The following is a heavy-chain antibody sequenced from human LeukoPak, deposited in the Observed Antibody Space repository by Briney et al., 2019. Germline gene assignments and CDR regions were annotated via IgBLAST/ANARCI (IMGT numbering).Heavy chain of an antibody. CDR3: ARGPYVWGSYRPFDY. Sequence: KPGGSLRLSCAASGFTFSSYSMNWVRQAPGKGLEWVSSISSSSSYIYYADSVKGRFTISRDNAKNSLYLQMNSLRAEDTAVYYCARGPYVWGSYRPFDYWGQGTLVTVSS. V-gene: IGHV3-21*01. J-gene: IGHJ4*02. CDR2: ISSSSSYI. CDR1: GFTFSSYS. D-gene: IGHD3-16*02.